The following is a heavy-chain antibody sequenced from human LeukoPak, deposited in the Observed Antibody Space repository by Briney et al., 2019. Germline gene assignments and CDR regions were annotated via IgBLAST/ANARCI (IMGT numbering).Heavy chain of an antibody. CDR2: IYTSGST. Sequence: SETLSLTCTVSGGSITNYYWSWIRQPAGKGLEWIGRIYTSGSTSYNPSLRSRVTMSIDTSKNQFSLKLSSVTAADTAVYYCARGCSSTSCWLRMDVWGQGTTVTVSS. CDR3: ARGCSSTSCWLRMDV. CDR1: GGSITNYY. J-gene: IGHJ6*02. V-gene: IGHV4-4*07. D-gene: IGHD2-2*01.